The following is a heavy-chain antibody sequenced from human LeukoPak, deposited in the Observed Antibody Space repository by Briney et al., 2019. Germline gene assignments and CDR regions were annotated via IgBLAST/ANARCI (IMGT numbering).Heavy chain of an antibody. CDR2: ISSSSSSI. V-gene: IGHV3-21*05. J-gene: IGHJ2*01. CDR1: GFTFNTYG. CDR3: ARGYFQGAFDL. D-gene: IGHD3-22*01. Sequence: PGGSLRLSCAASGFTFNTYGMSWVRQSPGKGLEWVSYISSSSSSIYYADSVKGRFTISRDNAKNSLYLQMNSLRAEDTAVYYCARGYFQGAFDLWGRGTLVTVSS.